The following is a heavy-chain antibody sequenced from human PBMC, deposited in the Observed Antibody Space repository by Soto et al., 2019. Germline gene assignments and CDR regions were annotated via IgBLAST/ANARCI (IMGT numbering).Heavy chain of an antibody. Sequence: QVQLVQSGAEVKKPGSSVKVSCKASGGTFSSYAISWVRQAPGQGLEWVGGIIPIFGTANYAQKFQGRVTITADESTSTSYMELGSLRSEDTAVYYCARDRGLYYGDYTGYFDYWGQGTLVTVSS. CDR2: IIPIFGTA. CDR3: ARDRGLYYGDYTGYFDY. D-gene: IGHD4-17*01. J-gene: IGHJ4*02. V-gene: IGHV1-69*01. CDR1: GGTFSSYA.